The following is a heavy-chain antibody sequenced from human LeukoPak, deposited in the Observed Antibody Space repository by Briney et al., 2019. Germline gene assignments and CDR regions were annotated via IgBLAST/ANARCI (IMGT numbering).Heavy chain of an antibody. CDR2: ISSYNGNT. J-gene: IGHJ5*02. CDR1: GYTFTSYG. Sequence: ASVKVSCKASGYTFTSYGISWVRQAPGQGLEWMGWISSYNGNTNYAQKLQGRVAMTTDTSTSTAYMELRSLRSDDTAVYYCARAGGYYYGSALYNWFDPWGQGTLVTVSS. V-gene: IGHV1-18*01. D-gene: IGHD3-10*01. CDR3: ARAGGYYYGSALYNWFDP.